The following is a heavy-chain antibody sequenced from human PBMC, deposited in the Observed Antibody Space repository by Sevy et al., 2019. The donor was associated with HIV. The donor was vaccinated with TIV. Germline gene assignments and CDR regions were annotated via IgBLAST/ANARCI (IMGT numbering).Heavy chain of an antibody. CDR3: AKDRYYDASGYYYYHYGMDV. V-gene: IGHV3-66*01. CDR1: GLSVSDNY. J-gene: IGHJ6*02. Sequence: GGSLRLSCAASGLSVSDNYMNWVRQAPGKGLELVSVIYSDGRTYYPDSVKGRFSNSSDNSKNTLYLHMKSLRPEDTAVYYCAKDRYYDASGYYYYHYGMDVWGQGTTVTVSS. CDR2: IYSDGRT. D-gene: IGHD3-22*01.